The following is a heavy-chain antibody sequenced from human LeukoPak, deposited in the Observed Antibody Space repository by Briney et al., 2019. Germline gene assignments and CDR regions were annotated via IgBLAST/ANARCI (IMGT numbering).Heavy chain of an antibody. CDR3: ARDGLKYDFWSGRGPFDY. J-gene: IGHJ4*02. V-gene: IGHV3-48*03. CDR2: ISSSGSTI. Sequence: GGSLRLSCAASGFTFSSYEMNWVRQAPGKGLEWVSYISSSGSTIYYADSVKGRFTISRDNAKNSLYLQMNSLRAEDTAVYYCARDGLKYDFWSGRGPFDYWGQGTLVTVSS. CDR1: GFTFSSYE. D-gene: IGHD3-3*01.